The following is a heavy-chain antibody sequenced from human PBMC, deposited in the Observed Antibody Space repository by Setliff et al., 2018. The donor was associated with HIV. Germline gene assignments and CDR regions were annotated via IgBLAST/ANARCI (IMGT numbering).Heavy chain of an antibody. Sequence: ASVKVSCKASGYTFTTYGISWVRQAPGQGLEWMGRISAYNGNTNYAQNLQGRVTMTTDTSTSTAYMELRSLRSDDTAMYYCARDGGPYCGGDCHLFRLPFQHWGQGTLVTVSS. CDR2: ISAYNGNT. V-gene: IGHV1-18*01. CDR1: GYTFTTYG. CDR3: ARDGGPYCGGDCHLFRLPFQH. J-gene: IGHJ1*01. D-gene: IGHD2-21*02.